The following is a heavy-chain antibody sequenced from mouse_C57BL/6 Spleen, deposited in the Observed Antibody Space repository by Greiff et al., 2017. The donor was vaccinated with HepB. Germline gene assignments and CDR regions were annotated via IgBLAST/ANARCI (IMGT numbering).Heavy chain of an antibody. V-gene: IGHV1-82*01. Sequence: QVQLQQSDAELVKPGASVKISCKASGYAFSSSWMNWVKQRPGKGLEWIGRIYPGDGDTNYNGKFKGKATLTADKSSSTAYMQLSSLTSEDSAVYFCARSGYAMDYWGQGTSVTVSS. CDR1: GYAFSSSW. D-gene: IGHD3-2*02. J-gene: IGHJ4*01. CDR3: ARSGYAMDY. CDR2: IYPGDGDT.